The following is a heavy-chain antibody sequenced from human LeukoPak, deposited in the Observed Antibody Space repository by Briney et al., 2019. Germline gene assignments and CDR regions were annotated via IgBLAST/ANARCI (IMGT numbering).Heavy chain of an antibody. CDR1: GGTFSFYS. V-gene: IGHV1-69*05. CDR2: IIPKFGST. Sequence: SVKVSCKASGGTFSFYSLNWVRQAPGQGLEWMGGIIPKFGSTNYAQKFHDRLSITTDGSTTTAYMELSSLRSEDTALYFCARDNLAPSGVKYFHLWGPGTLVTVSS. CDR3: ARDNLAPSGVKYFHL. D-gene: IGHD3-16*02. J-gene: IGHJ1*01.